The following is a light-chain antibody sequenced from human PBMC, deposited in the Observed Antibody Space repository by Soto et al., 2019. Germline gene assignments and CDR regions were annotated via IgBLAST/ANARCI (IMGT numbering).Light chain of an antibody. V-gene: IGKV2-28*01. CDR3: MQGLQTLT. J-gene: IGKJ5*01. CDR2: LGS. CDR1: QSLLHSNGYNY. Sequence: DVVMTQSPLSLSVTPGEPASISCRSSQSLLHSNGYNYLDWYLQKPGQSPQLLIYLGSSRSSGVPDRFSGNGSGTDFTLKISRVEAEDAGVYYCMQGLQTLTFGQGTRLEIK.